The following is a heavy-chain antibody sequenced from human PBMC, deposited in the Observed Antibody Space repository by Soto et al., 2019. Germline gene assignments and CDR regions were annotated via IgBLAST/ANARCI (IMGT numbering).Heavy chain of an antibody. V-gene: IGHV1-18*01. CDR2: INTYNGNT. D-gene: IGHD3-16*01. Sequence: QVQLVQSGAEVKNPGASVKVSCKASGYTFTRYGIGWARQAPGQGLEWMGWINTYNGNTNYAQNVQGRVTLXTXTXXRTAYMELRSLRSNDTAIYYCAMVDVYVTPSPQDVWGQGTTVIVSS. CDR3: AMVDVYVTPSPQDV. J-gene: IGHJ6*02. CDR1: GYTFTRYG.